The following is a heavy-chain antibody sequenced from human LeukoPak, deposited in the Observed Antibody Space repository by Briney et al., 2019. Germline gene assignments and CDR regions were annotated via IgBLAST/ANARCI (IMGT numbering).Heavy chain of an antibody. CDR2: INQDGSGK. Sequence: PGGSLRLSCTASGFTFSSYWMNWVRQAPGKGLEWVANINQDGSGKYYVDSVKGRFTISRDNAKNSLYLQMNSLRAEDTAVYYCARDLNIAAAGKIFNYWGQGTLVTVSS. V-gene: IGHV3-7*01. CDR3: ARDLNIAAAGKIFNY. D-gene: IGHD6-13*01. J-gene: IGHJ4*02. CDR1: GFTFSSYW.